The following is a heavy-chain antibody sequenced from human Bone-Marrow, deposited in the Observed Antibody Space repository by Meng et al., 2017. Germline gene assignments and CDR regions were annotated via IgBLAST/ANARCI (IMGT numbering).Heavy chain of an antibody. CDR1: GSSVSAVYW. D-gene: IGHD6-19*01. V-gene: IGHV4-4*02. CDR3: AASPGWWRIDS. CDR2: FHHSGTT. Sequence: VHLHESGPRLVQASGALFLTCGFSGSSVSAVYWWSCARQPPGKGLEWIGEFHHSGTTNYNPSLRSRVTISVDTSKNQFSLRLTSVTAADTAVYYCAASPGWWRIDSWGQGTLVTVSS. J-gene: IGHJ4*02.